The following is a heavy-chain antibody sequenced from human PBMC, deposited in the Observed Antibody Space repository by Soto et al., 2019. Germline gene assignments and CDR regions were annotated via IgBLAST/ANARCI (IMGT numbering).Heavy chain of an antibody. CDR3: ATTDKRVNSYFFDY. J-gene: IGHJ4*02. V-gene: IGHV1-18*01. D-gene: IGHD3-9*01. Sequence: ASVKVSCKASGYTFTRYGITWLRQAPGQGLEWMGWITPNNGNTKYAQTLQGRVTMTTDTSTSTVYMELRSLRSDDTAVYYCATTDKRVNSYFFDYWGQGTLVTVSS. CDR1: GYTFTRYG. CDR2: ITPNNGNT.